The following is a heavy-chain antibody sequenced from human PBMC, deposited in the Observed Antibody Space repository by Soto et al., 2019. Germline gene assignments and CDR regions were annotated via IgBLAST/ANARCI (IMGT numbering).Heavy chain of an antibody. J-gene: IGHJ4*02. V-gene: IGHV3-7*04. Sequence: GGSLRLSCEASGFTFSSFWMTWVRQAPGKGLERVANIKQDGSDKHYMDSVKGRFTISRDNAENSLYLQMNSLRAEDTAVYYCARDRGWNIFDYWGQGTLVTVSS. D-gene: IGHD6-19*01. CDR3: ARDRGWNIFDY. CDR2: IKQDGSDK. CDR1: GFTFSSFW.